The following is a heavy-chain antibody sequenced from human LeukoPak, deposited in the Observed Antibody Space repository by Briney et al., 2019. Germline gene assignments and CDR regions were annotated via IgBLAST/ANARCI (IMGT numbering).Heavy chain of an antibody. D-gene: IGHD3-10*01. V-gene: IGHV1-69*04. CDR2: IIPILGIA. CDR1: GDTFSSYT. CDR3: ARDPTITMVRGNNWFDP. J-gene: IGHJ5*02. Sequence: ASVKVSCKASGDTFSSYTISWVRQAPGQGLEWMGRIIPILGIANYAQKFQGRVMITADKSTSTAYMELSSLRSEDTAVYYCARDPTITMVRGNNWFDPWGQGTPVTVSS.